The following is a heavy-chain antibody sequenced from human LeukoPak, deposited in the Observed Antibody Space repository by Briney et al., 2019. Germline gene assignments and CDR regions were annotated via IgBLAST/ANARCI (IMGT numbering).Heavy chain of an antibody. V-gene: IGHV3-30-3*01. CDR2: ISYDGSNK. CDR1: GFTFSSYA. J-gene: IGHJ5*02. CDR3: AGIGLLDRRWSDP. Sequence: GGSLRLSCAASGFTFSSYAMHWVRQAPGKGLEWVAVISYDGSNKYYADSVKGRFTISRDNSKNTLYLQMNSLRAEDTAVYYCAGIGLLDRRWSDPWGQGTLVTVSS. D-gene: IGHD2-15*01.